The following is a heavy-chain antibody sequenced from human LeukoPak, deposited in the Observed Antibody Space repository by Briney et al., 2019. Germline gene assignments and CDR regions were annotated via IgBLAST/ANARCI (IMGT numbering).Heavy chain of an antibody. Sequence: PGGSLRLSCAASGFIFSSNYMTWVRQAPGKGLEWVSVIFSGGSTYYSDSVKGRVTISRDNSKNTLYLQMNNLRGEDTAVYYCARVGPTRSDFDYWGQGTLVTVSS. V-gene: IGHV3-53*01. CDR3: ARVGPTRSDFDY. J-gene: IGHJ4*02. CDR1: GFIFSSNY. CDR2: IFSGGST. D-gene: IGHD1-26*01.